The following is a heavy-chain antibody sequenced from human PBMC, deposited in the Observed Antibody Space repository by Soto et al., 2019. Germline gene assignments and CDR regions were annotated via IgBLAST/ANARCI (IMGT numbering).Heavy chain of an antibody. CDR3: ASEKNSGSYRAFDY. Sequence: GASVKVSCKASGGTFSSYAISWVRQAPGQGLEWMGGIIPIFGTANYAQKFQGRVTITADESTSTAYMELSSLRSEDTAVYYCASEKNSGSYRAFDYWGQGTLVTVSS. CDR1: GGTFSSYA. CDR2: IIPIFGTA. J-gene: IGHJ4*02. V-gene: IGHV1-69*13. D-gene: IGHD1-26*01.